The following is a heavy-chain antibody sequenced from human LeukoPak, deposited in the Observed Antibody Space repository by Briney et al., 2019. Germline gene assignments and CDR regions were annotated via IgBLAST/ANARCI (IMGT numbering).Heavy chain of an antibody. CDR2: IYYSGST. CDR3: ASDRLRFFDWRY. CDR1: GGSISSSSYY. D-gene: IGHD3-9*01. V-gene: IGHV4-39*01. Sequence: SETLSLTCTVSGGSISSSSYYWGWIRQPPGKGLEWIGSIYYSGSTYYNPSLKSRVTISVDTSKNQFSLKLSSVTAADTAVYYCASDRLRFFDWRYWGQGTLVTVSS. J-gene: IGHJ4*02.